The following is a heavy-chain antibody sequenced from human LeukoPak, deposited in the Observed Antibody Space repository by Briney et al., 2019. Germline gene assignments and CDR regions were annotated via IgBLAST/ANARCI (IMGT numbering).Heavy chain of an antibody. D-gene: IGHD2/OR15-2a*01. V-gene: IGHV3-15*05. J-gene: IGHJ4*02. CDR1: GFSFGGAW. CDR2: IQHGGTT. Sequence: GGSLRLSCATSGFSFGGAWLSWVRQAPGKGLEWIGRIQHGGTTHYAAPLSGRFTISRDDSKATLYLHMNNLKTEDTAIYYCTTVTHFYLGGQGILVTFSS. CDR3: TTVTHFYL.